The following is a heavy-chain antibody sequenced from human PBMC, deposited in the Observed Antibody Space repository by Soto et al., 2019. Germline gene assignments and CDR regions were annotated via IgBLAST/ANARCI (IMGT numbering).Heavy chain of an antibody. CDR3: ARGAEYSSSEFDY. Sequence: LRLSCAASGFTFSSYAMHWVRQAPGKGLEWVAVISYDGSNKYYADSVKGRFTISRDNSKNTLYLQMNSLRAEDTAVYYCARGAEYSSSEFDYWGQGTLVTVSS. J-gene: IGHJ4*02. D-gene: IGHD6-6*01. V-gene: IGHV3-30-3*01. CDR1: GFTFSSYA. CDR2: ISYDGSNK.